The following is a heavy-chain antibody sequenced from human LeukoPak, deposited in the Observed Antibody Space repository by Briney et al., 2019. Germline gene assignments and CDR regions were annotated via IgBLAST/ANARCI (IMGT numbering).Heavy chain of an antibody. Sequence: SETLSLTCTVSGGSISSSSYYWGWIRQPPGKGLEWIGSIYYSGSTYYNPSLKSRVTISVDTSKNQFSLKLSSVTAADTAVYYCARDPIKSTVATDYWGQGTLDTVSS. CDR2: IYYSGST. D-gene: IGHD4-23*01. CDR1: GGSISSSSYY. V-gene: IGHV4-39*07. CDR3: ARDPIKSTVATDY. J-gene: IGHJ4*02.